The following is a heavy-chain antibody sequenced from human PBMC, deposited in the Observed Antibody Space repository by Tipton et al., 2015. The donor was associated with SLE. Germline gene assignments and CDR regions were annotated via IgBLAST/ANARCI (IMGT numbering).Heavy chain of an antibody. V-gene: IGHV4-61*08. J-gene: IGHJ4*02. CDR2: IYYSGST. CDR3: ARDGTTVRSDY. CDR1: GGSISSGDYY. Sequence: TLSLTCTVSGGSISSGDYYWSWIRQPPGKGLEWIGYIYYSGSTNYNPSLKSRVTISVDTSKNQFSLKLSSVTAADTAVYYCARDGTTVRSDYWGQGTLVTVSS. D-gene: IGHD4-17*01.